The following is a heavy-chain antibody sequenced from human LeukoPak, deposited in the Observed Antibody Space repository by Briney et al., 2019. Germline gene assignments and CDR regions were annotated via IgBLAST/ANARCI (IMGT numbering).Heavy chain of an antibody. D-gene: IGHD6-19*01. CDR2: ISAYNGNT. Sequence: EASVTLSCKASGYTFTSYGIGWVRQAPGQGLEWMGWISAYNGNTNYAQKLQGRVTMTTDTSTSTAYMELRSLRSDDTAVYYCARDPDSSGWYGWFDYWGQGTLVTVSS. J-gene: IGHJ4*02. CDR3: ARDPDSSGWYGWFDY. CDR1: GYTFTSYG. V-gene: IGHV1-18*01.